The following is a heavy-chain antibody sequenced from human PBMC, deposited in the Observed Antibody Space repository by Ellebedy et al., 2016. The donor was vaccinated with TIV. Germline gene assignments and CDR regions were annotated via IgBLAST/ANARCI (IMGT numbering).Heavy chain of an antibody. Sequence: PGGSLRLSCVSSNYMTWVYMTWVRQAPGKGLEWVSVIFSGGDIYYADSVKGRFTISRDNSKNTLYLQMNSLRDEDTAVYYCVRDYDVWGQGTMVTVSS. V-gene: IGHV3-53*01. CDR3: VRDYDV. CDR1: SNYMTWVY. J-gene: IGHJ6*02. CDR2: IFSGGDI.